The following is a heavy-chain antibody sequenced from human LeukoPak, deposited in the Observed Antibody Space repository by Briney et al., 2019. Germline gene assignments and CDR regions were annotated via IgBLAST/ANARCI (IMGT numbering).Heavy chain of an antibody. J-gene: IGHJ4*02. D-gene: IGHD2-8*01. Sequence: GRSLRLSCAASGFTFSSYAMHWVRQAPGKGLEWVAVISYDGSNKYYADSVKGRFTISRDNSKNTLYLHMNSLRAEDTAVYYCTRGTMDRPGVDYWGQGTLVTVSS. V-gene: IGHV3-30*14. CDR1: GFTFSSYA. CDR2: ISYDGSNK. CDR3: TRGTMDRPGVDY.